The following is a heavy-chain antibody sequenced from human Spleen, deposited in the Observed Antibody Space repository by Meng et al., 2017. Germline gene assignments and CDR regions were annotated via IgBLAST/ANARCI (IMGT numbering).Heavy chain of an antibody. D-gene: IGHD1-26*01. CDR2: VSKSVT. CDR3: AGPLGTYPDY. V-gene: IGHV4-59*08. CDR1: GGSISGSY. J-gene: IGHJ4*02. Sequence: SETLSLTCTVSGGSISGSYWSWIRQPAGKGPEWIGCVSKSVTYYNPSLKSRVTISVDTSKNQFSLKVNSVTAADTAVYYCAGPLGTYPDYWGQGTLVTVSS.